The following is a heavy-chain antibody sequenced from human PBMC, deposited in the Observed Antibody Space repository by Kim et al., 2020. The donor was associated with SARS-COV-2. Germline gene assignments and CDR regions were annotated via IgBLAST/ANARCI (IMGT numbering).Heavy chain of an antibody. J-gene: IGHJ6*02. CDR2: IYSSGGT. CDR3: ARGPSYGDYVDGLDV. V-gene: IGHV4-61*01. Sequence: SETLSLTCTVSGGSVSSGSYYWSWIRQPPGKRLEWIGYIYSSGGTNYNPSLKSRLTISVDTSKNQFSLKLGSVTAADTAVYYCARGPSYGDYVDGLDVWGHGTTVTVSS. D-gene: IGHD4-17*01. CDR1: GGSVSSGSYY.